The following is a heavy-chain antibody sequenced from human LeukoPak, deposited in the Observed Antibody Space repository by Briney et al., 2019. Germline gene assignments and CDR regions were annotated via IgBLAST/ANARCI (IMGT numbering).Heavy chain of an antibody. Sequence: GGSLRLSCAASGFTFSSYAMHWVRQAPGKGLEWVAVISYDGSNKYYADSVKGRFTISRDNSKNTLYLQMNSLRAEDTAVYYCARAQRSRSSNYYYGMDVWGQGTTVTVSS. D-gene: IGHD6-6*01. V-gene: IGHV3-30-3*01. J-gene: IGHJ6*02. CDR3: ARAQRSRSSNYYYGMDV. CDR2: ISYDGSNK. CDR1: GFTFSSYA.